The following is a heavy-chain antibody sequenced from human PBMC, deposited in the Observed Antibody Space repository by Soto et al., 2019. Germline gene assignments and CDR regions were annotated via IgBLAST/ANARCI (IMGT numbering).Heavy chain of an antibody. J-gene: IGHJ3*02. V-gene: IGHV4-59*01. CDR3: ARQKAFFDAFDM. CDR1: GDSISSYY. CDR2: IYYSGST. Sequence: PSETLSLTCTVSGDSISSYYWSWIRLPPGKGLEWIGYIYYSGSTSYNPSLQSRVTMSVDTSKNQFSLKLTSVTAADTAMYYCARQKAFFDAFDMWGRGTLVTVSS.